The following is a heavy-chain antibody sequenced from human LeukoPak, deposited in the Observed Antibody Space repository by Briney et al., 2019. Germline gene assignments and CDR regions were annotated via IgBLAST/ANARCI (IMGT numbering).Heavy chain of an antibody. Sequence: SETLSLTCTVSGGSISSSSYYWGWIRQPPGTGLEWIGSIYYSGSTYYNPSLKSRVTISVDTSKNQFSLKLSSVTAADTAVYYCARATNAYSSGWSYYYYYMDVWGKGTTVTVSS. J-gene: IGHJ6*03. V-gene: IGHV4-39*07. CDR3: ARATNAYSSGWSYYYYYMDV. D-gene: IGHD6-19*01. CDR2: IYYSGST. CDR1: GGSISSSSYY.